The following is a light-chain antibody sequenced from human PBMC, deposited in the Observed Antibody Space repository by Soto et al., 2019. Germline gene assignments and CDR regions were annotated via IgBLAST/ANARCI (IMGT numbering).Light chain of an antibody. V-gene: IGLV1-44*01. CDR1: SSNIGSNT. J-gene: IGLJ3*02. CDR2: IND. CDR3: AAWDDSLSTWV. Sequence: QSVLTQPPSASGTPGQRVTISCSGSSSNIGSNTVNWYQQLPGTAPKLLIFINDQRPSGVPDRFSGSKSGTSASLAISGLHSDDEADYYCAAWDDSLSTWVFGGGTKLTVL.